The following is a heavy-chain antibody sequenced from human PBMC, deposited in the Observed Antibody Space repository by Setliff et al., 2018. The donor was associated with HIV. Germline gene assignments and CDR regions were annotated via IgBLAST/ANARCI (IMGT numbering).Heavy chain of an antibody. CDR2: IKEDGSDK. CDR3: AGVRLYNTALDS. V-gene: IGHV3-7*01. CDR1: GFRFTRYW. J-gene: IGHJ1*01. D-gene: IGHD1-20*01. Sequence: GGSLRLSCAASGFRFTRYWMSWVRQAPGKGLEWVANIKEDGSDKYYADSVKGRFTISRDNAKNSLYLQMNCLRAEDTAVYYCAGVRLYNTALDSWGPGTLGTVSS.